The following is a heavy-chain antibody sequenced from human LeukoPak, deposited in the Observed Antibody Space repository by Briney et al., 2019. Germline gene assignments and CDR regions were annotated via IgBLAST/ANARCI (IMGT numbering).Heavy chain of an antibody. J-gene: IGHJ4*02. CDR3: ASAYSRGFVD. CDR2: IKKDGSEK. CDR1: GFTFSSYW. V-gene: IGHV3-7*01. D-gene: IGHD1-26*01. Sequence: GGSLRLSCAASGFTFSSYWMNWVRQAPGRGLEWVANIKKDGSEKNYVDSLKGRITISRDNARNSLYLQMNSLRVEDTAIYHCASAYSRGFVDWGQGTLVTVSS.